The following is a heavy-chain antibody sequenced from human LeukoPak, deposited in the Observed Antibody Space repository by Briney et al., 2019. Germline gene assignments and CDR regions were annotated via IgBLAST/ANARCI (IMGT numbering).Heavy chain of an antibody. V-gene: IGHV3-11*01. D-gene: IGHD3-3*01. J-gene: IGHJ4*02. Sequence: KPGGSLRLSCAASGFTFSDYYMSWIRQAPGKGLEWVSYISSSGSTIYYADSVKGRFTISRDNAKNSLYLQMNSLRAEDTAVYYCARTSSPYDDFWSGYLDLDYWGQGTLVTVSS. CDR1: GFTFSDYY. CDR2: ISSSGSTI. CDR3: ARTSSPYDDFWSGYLDLDY.